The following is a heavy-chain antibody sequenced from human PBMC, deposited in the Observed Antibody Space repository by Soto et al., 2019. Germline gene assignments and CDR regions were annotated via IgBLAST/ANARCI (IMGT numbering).Heavy chain of an antibody. CDR2: IKTDASEK. Sequence: EEQLVASGGGLVQPGGSLRLSCAASGFTLRSDWMSWVRQAPGKGLEWLATIKTDASEKKYVDSVKGRFTVFRDNAKNSLYLQMDSLRAEDTAVYYCARASGYGSGNSVNHYLDCWGSGTLVTVSS. CDR1: GFTLRSDW. CDR3: ARASGYGSGNSVNHYLDC. D-gene: IGHD3-10*01. J-gene: IGHJ4*01. V-gene: IGHV3-7*01.